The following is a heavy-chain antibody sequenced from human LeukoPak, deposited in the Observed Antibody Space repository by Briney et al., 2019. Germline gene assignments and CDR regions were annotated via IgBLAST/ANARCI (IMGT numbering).Heavy chain of an antibody. D-gene: IGHD1-26*01. J-gene: IGHJ4*02. CDR3: ARRYSGSHFDY. Sequence: SETLSLTCTVSGGSISSYYWSWIRQPPGKGLEWIGYIYYSGSTNYNPSLKSRVTISVDTSKNQFSLKLSSVTAADTAVYYCARRYSGSHFDYWGQGALVTVSS. CDR1: GGSISSYY. V-gene: IGHV4-59*08. CDR2: IYYSGST.